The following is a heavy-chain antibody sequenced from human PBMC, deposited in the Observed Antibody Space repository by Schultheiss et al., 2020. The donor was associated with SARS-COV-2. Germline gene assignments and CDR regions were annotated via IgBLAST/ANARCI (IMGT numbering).Heavy chain of an antibody. CDR2: INHSGST. V-gene: IGHV4-34*01. CDR1: GGSISSYY. J-gene: IGHJ3*02. D-gene: IGHD1-26*01. CDR3: ARHRRTSGRASAFDI. Sequence: SETLSLTCTVSGGSISSYYWSWIRQPPGKGLEWIGEINHSGSTNYNPSLKSRVTISVDTSKNQFSLKLSSVTAADTAVYYCARHRRTSGRASAFDIWGQGTMVTVSS.